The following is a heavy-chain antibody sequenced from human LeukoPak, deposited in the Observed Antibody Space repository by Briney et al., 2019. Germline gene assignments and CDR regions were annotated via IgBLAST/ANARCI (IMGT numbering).Heavy chain of an antibody. Sequence: GGSLRLSCAASGFTFSSYDMNWVRQAPGKGLEWVSSISSSSSYIYYADSVKGRFTISRDNAENSLYLQMNSLRAEDTAVYYCARDRYDSSGYHYWGQGTLVTVSS. J-gene: IGHJ4*02. V-gene: IGHV3-21*01. CDR2: ISSSSSYI. CDR1: GFTFSSYD. CDR3: ARDRYDSSGYHY. D-gene: IGHD3-22*01.